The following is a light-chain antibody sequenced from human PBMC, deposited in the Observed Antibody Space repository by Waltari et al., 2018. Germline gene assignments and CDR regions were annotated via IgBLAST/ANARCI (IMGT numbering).Light chain of an antibody. J-gene: IGLJ2*01. CDR3: SSYTSSSTLEVR. Sequence: QSALTQPASVSGSRGKSITISCTGTSSDVGGYNDVSWYQPHPGKAPKLMIYDVSNRPAGVSNRFSGSKSGNTASLTISELQAEDEADYYCSSYTSSSTLEVRFGGATKLTVL. CDR2: DVS. V-gene: IGLV2-14*01. CDR1: SSDVGGYND.